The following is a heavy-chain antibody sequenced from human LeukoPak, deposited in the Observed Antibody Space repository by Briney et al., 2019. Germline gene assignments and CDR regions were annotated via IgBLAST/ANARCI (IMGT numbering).Heavy chain of an antibody. J-gene: IGHJ3*02. V-gene: IGHV4-61*02. D-gene: IGHD7-27*01. CDR2: IYTSGST. Sequence: SQTLSLTPTLSRGSISSGSYYCRSIRQPAGKGLEWIGRIYTSGSTNYNSSLKSRVTISVDTSKNQFSVKLSSVTAADTAVYYCARDGDTSFDIWGQGTMVTVSS. CDR1: RGSISSGSYY. CDR3: ARDGDTSFDI.